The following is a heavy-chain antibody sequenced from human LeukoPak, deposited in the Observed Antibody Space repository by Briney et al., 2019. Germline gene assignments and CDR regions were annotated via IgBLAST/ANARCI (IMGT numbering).Heavy chain of an antibody. D-gene: IGHD3-10*01. CDR3: TRDLEGITMVRGVIIDPYYYYGMDV. V-gene: IGHV3-49*03. CDR1: GFTFGDYA. Sequence: GGSLRLSCTASGFTFGDYAMSWFRQAPGKGLEWVGFIRSKAYGGTTEYAASVKGRFTISRDDSKSIAYLQMNSLKTEDTAVYYCTRDLEGITMVRGVIIDPYYYYGMDVWGQGTTVTVSS. J-gene: IGHJ6*02. CDR2: IRSKAYGGTT.